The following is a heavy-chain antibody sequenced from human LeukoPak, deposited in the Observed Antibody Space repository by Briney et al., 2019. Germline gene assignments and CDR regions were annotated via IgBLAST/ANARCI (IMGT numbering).Heavy chain of an antibody. CDR1: GFSFNSYT. CDR3: AKGEHSTGWYFDAFDI. V-gene: IGHV3-30*09. CDR2: TSYDGNDQ. J-gene: IGHJ3*02. D-gene: IGHD6-19*01. Sequence: PGGSLRLSCAASGFSFNSYTIHWIRQSPDTGLQWVAFTSYDGNDQQYGDSVKGRFAISRDNSQNTMYPQMNSLRAEDTAVYYCAKGEHSTGWYFDAFDIWGQGTMVTVSS.